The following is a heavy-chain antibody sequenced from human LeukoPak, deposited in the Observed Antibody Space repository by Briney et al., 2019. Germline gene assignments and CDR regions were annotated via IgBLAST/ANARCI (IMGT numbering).Heavy chain of an antibody. D-gene: IGHD5-18*01. CDR3: ARGGYSYEVVFGYFQH. CDR2: IYYSEST. CDR1: GGSISSYY. Sequence: PSETLSLTCTVFGGSISSYYWSWIRQPPGKGLEWIGYIYYSESTNYNPSLKSRVTISVDTSKNQFSLKLSSVTAADTAVYYCARGGYSYEVVFGYFQHWGQGTLVTVSS. J-gene: IGHJ1*01. V-gene: IGHV4-59*01.